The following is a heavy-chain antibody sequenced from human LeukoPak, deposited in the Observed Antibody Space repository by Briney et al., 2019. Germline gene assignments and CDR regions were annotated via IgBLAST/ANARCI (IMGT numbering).Heavy chain of an antibody. D-gene: IGHD1-26*01. V-gene: IGHV3-23*01. CDR1: GFTFSSYA. CDR3: AKDRRWELLWGPFDY. J-gene: IGHJ4*02. CDR2: ISGSGGST. Sequence: PGGSLRLSGAASGFTFSSYAMSWVRQAPGKGLEWVSAISGSGGSTYYADSVKGRFTISRDNSKNTLYLQMNSLRAEDTAVYYCAKDRRWELLWGPFDYWGQGTLVTVSS.